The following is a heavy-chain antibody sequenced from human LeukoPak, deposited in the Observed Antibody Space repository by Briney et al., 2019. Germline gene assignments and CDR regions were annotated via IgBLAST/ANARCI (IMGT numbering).Heavy chain of an antibody. CDR2: IYYSGST. Sequence: TSETLSLTCTVSGGSISSSSYYWGWIRQPPGKGLEWIGSIYYSGSTYYNPSLKSRVTISVDTSKNQFSLKLSSVTAADTAVYYCARHRIAEHIVVVTAIHIGDYFDYWSQGTLVTVSS. V-gene: IGHV4-39*01. CDR1: GGSISSSSYY. J-gene: IGHJ4*02. D-gene: IGHD2-21*02. CDR3: ARHRIAEHIVVVTAIHIGDYFDY.